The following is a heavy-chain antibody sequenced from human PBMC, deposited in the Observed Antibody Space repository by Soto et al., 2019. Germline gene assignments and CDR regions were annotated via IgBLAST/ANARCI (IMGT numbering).Heavy chain of an antibody. D-gene: IGHD2-2*01. CDR2: IYYSGST. Sequence: QVQLQESGPGLVKPSQTLSLTCTVSGGSISSGGYYWSWIRQHPGTGLEWIGYIYYSGSTYYNPSLKIRVTISVDTSKNQFSLKLNSVTAADTAVYYCARSSTSANYFYYWGQGTLVTVSS. CDR3: ARSSTSANYFYY. V-gene: IGHV4-31*03. CDR1: GGSISSGGYY. J-gene: IGHJ4*02.